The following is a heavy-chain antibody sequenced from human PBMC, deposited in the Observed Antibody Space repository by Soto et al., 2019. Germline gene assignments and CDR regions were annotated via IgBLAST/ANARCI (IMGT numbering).Heavy chain of an antibody. V-gene: IGHV3-23*01. Sequence: EVQLLESGGGFIHPGGSLRLSCAASGFSFSSFAMNWVRQAPGKGLEWVSNISGSADSTFYEDSVKGRFTISRDNSKSTLYLQINSLRAEDTAVYYCAKTRGAMIYAISVYGMDVWGQGTTVTVSS. CDR3: AKTRGAMIYAISVYGMDV. J-gene: IGHJ6*02. CDR2: ISGSADST. D-gene: IGHD2-8*01. CDR1: GFSFSSFA.